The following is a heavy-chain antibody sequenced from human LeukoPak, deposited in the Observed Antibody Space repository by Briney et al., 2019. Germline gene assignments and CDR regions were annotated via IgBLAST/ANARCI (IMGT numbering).Heavy chain of an antibody. Sequence: GGSLRLSCAASGLRFSDQYMIWIRQTPGKGLEWVSFISGSGANRFYADSMKGRFTISKDNTKNSLYLQMNSPRAEDTAIYYCATLHFYAMGVWGQGTTVTVSS. V-gene: IGHV3-11*01. CDR3: ATLHFYAMGV. CDR2: ISGSGANR. J-gene: IGHJ6*02. CDR1: GLRFSDQY.